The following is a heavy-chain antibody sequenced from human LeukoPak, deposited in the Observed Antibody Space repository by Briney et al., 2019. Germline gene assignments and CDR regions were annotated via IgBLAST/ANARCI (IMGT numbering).Heavy chain of an antibody. D-gene: IGHD3-22*01. CDR2: ISGSGGST. CDR3: AKCPNYYDSSGYYY. J-gene: IGHJ4*02. Sequence: GGSLRLSCAASGFTFSGYAMSWVRQAPGKGLEWVSAISGSGGSTYYADSVKGRFTISRDNSKNTLYLQMNSLRAEDTAVYYCAKCPNYYDSSGYYYWGQGTLVTVSS. V-gene: IGHV3-23*01. CDR1: GFTFSGYA.